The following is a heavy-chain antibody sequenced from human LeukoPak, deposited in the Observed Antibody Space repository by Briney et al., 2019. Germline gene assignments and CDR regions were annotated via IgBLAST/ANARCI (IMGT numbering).Heavy chain of an antibody. CDR3: ARRRNWNDVSFWFDP. CDR1: GGSISSSSYY. J-gene: IGHJ5*02. V-gene: IGHV4-39*07. CDR2: IYYSGST. D-gene: IGHD1-1*01. Sequence: SETLSLTCTVSGGSISSSSYYWGWIRQPPGKGLEWIGSIYYSGSTYYNPSLKSRVTISVDTSKNQFSLKLSSVTAADTAVYYCARRRNWNDVSFWFDPWGQGTLVTVSS.